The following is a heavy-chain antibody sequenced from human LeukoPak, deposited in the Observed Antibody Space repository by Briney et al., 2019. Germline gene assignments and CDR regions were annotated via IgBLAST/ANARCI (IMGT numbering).Heavy chain of an antibody. V-gene: IGHV3-30*02. CDR3: AKVGSGWYGIDY. CDR1: GFTFSDYG. CDR2: IWDEGSSI. Sequence: GGSLRLSCAASGFTFSDYGMHWVRQAPGKGLEWVAFIWDEGSSIYYADSVKGRFTISRDNSKNTLYLQMNGLRAEDTAVYYCAKVGSGWYGIDYWGQGTLVTVSS. J-gene: IGHJ4*02. D-gene: IGHD6-19*01.